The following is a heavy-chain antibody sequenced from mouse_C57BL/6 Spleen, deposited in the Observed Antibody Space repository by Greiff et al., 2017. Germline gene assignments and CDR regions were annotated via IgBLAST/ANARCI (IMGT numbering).Heavy chain of an antibody. CDR2: IHPNSGST. D-gene: IGHD1-1*01. CDR3: AYYGSSYEAY. CDR1: GYTFPSYW. J-gene: IGHJ3*01. V-gene: IGHV1-64*01. Sequence: QVQLQQPGAELVKPGASVKLSCKASGYTFPSYWMHWVKQRPGQGLEWIGMIHPNSGSTNYNEKFKSKATLTVDKSSSTAYMQLSSLTSEDSAVYYCAYYGSSYEAYWGQGTLVTVSA.